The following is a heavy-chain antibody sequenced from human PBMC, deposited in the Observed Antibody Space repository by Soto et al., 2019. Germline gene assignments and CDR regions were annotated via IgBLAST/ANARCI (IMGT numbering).Heavy chain of an antibody. V-gene: IGHV1-3*01. J-gene: IGHJ4*02. CDR1: GYTFTSYA. Sequence: QVPLVQSGAEVKKPGASVKVSCKASGYTFTSYAMHWVRQAPGQRLEWMGWINAGNGNTKNSQKFQGRVTITRDTSASTAYMELSSLRSEDTAVYYCARGGLLWFGELFLFDYWCQGTLVTVSS. CDR2: INAGNGNT. D-gene: IGHD3-10*01. CDR3: ARGGLLWFGELFLFDY.